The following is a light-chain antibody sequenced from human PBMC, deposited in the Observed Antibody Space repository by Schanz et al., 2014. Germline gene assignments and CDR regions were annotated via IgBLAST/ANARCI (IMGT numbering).Light chain of an antibody. V-gene: IGKV3-20*01. CDR2: GVS. J-gene: IGKJ2*01. Sequence: EVVLTQSPGTLSLSPGERATLSCRVSQSVSGSYLAWTQQKPGQAPRLLIYGVSSRATGIPDRFSGSGSGTDLTLTISRLEPEDFAVYYCQQYAESPRYTFGQGTKLEIK. CDR3: QQYAESPRYT. CDR1: QSVSGSY.